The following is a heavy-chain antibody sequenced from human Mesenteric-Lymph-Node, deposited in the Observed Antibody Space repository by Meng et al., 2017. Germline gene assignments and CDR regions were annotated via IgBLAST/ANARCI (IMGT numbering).Heavy chain of an antibody. CDR1: GFSFNNYA. V-gene: IGHV3-23*04. CDR3: AKDGLEY. CDR2: ISASGGST. J-gene: IGHJ4*02. Sequence: VTLVGSGGGVSHPGGALRLSCAVSGFSFNNYAMSWVRQAPGKGLDWVSTISASGGSTYYADSAKGRFTISRDNSKNTLYLQMNSLRVDDTAVYYCAKDGLEYWGQGTLVTVSS.